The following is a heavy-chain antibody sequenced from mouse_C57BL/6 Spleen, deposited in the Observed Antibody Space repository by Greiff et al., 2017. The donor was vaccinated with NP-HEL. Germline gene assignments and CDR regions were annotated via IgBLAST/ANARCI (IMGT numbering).Heavy chain of an antibody. J-gene: IGHJ1*03. CDR2: INPNNGGT. V-gene: IGHV1-26*01. CDR1: GYTFTDYY. Sequence: VQLQQSGPELVKPGASVKISCKASGYTFTDYYMNWVKQSHGKSLEWIGDINPNNGGTSYNQKFKGKATLTVDKSSSTAYMELRSLTSEDSAVYYCARLSYDNPYWCFDVWGTGTTVTVSS. CDR3: ARLSYDNPYWCFDV. D-gene: IGHD2-1*01.